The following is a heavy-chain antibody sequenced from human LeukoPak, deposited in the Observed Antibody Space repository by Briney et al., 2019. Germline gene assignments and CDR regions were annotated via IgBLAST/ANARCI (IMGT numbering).Heavy chain of an antibody. Sequence: AGGSLRLSCAASGFTFSSYAMHWVRQAPGKGLEWVAVIWYDGSNIHYAESVKGRFTISRDNSRDTLYLHMNSLRPEDTAVYYCARDFYTGMFDYWGQGTLVTVSS. J-gene: IGHJ4*02. CDR2: IWYDGSNI. V-gene: IGHV3-33*08. D-gene: IGHD3-10*02. CDR3: ARDFYTGMFDY. CDR1: GFTFSSYA.